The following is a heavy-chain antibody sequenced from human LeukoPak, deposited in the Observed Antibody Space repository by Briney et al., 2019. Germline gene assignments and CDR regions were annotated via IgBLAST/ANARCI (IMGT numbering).Heavy chain of an antibody. V-gene: IGHV4-4*07. CDR2: IYASGST. CDR1: GGSISSYY. J-gene: IGHJ4*02. CDR3: ARDQYCSSTSCYYFDY. Sequence: SETLSLTCTVSGGSISSYYWSWIRQPAGKELEWIGRIYASGSTNYNPSLKSRVTMSVDTSKNQFSLKLSSLTAADTAVYYCARDQYCSSTSCYYFDYWGQGTLVTVSS. D-gene: IGHD2-2*01.